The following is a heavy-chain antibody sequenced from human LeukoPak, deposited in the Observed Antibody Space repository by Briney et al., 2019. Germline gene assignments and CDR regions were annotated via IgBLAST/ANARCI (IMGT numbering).Heavy chain of an antibody. V-gene: IGHV1-69*13. J-gene: IGHJ6*04. CDR2: IISMFGTA. CDR3: ARDYGGNFELSFIVYDHGMDG. Sequence: SVTESCKASGGTLISYACSWVRQAPGRGLEWMGVIISMFGTAKYVHKFQGRVTLTADESTHAAYMELSSTRSENRAVYYCARDYGGNFELSFIVYDHGMDGCGEGATVTVSS. D-gene: IGHD4-23*01. CDR1: GGTLISYA.